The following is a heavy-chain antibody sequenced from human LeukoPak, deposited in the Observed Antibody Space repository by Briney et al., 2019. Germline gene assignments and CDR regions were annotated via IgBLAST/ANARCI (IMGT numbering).Heavy chain of an antibody. CDR1: GYAFTDYY. CDR3: ATDLHDWGRVNWFDP. V-gene: IGHV1-69-2*01. CDR2: VDPEDGET. J-gene: IGHJ5*02. Sequence: ASVKISCKVSGYAFTDYYMHWVQQAPGRGLEWMGLVDPEDGETIYAEKFQGRVTITADTSTDTAYMELSSLRSEDTAVYYCATDLHDWGRVNWFDPWGQGTLVTVSS. D-gene: IGHD7-27*01.